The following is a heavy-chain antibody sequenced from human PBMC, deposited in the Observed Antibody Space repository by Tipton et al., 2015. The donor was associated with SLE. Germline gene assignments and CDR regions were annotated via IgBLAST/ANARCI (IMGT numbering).Heavy chain of an antibody. V-gene: IGHV3-11*06. CDR2: ISTSSRYT. CDR1: GFTFSDYY. Sequence: SLRLSCAASGFTFSDYYMSWIRQAPGKGLEWVAYISTSSRYTDYADSVKGRFTISRDNAKNSLYLQMNSLRADDTAVYYCARDVAGGSGSNTWDYYYSMDVWGQGTTVTVSS. CDR3: ARDVAGGSGSNTWDYYYSMDV. D-gene: IGHD3-3*01. J-gene: IGHJ6*02.